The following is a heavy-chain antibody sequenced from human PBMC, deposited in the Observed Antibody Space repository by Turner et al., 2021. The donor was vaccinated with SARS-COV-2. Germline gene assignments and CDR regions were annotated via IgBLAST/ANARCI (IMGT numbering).Heavy chain of an antibody. V-gene: IGHV4-39*01. CDR2: IYYSGST. Sequence: QLQLQESGPGLVKPSETLSLPCTVSGGSISSSSYYWGWIRQPPGKGLEWIGSIYYSGSTYYNPSLKSRVTISVDTSKNQFSLKLNSVTAADTAVYYCASPGGNSGWFFAYDIWGQGTMVTVSS. CDR1: GGSISSSSYY. J-gene: IGHJ3*02. D-gene: IGHD6-19*01. CDR3: ASPGGNSGWFFAYDI.